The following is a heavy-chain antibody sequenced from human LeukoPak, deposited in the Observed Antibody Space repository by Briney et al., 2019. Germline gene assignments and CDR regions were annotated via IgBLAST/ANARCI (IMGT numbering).Heavy chain of an antibody. CDR1: GYTFTSYD. Sequence: ASVKVSCKASGYTFTSYDINWVRQATGQGPEWMGWMNPNSGNTGYAQKFQGRVTMTRNTSISTAYMELSRLRSDDTAVYYCARKGYGSGRSWFDPWGQGTLVTVSS. CDR2: MNPNSGNT. D-gene: IGHD3-10*01. J-gene: IGHJ5*02. V-gene: IGHV1-8*01. CDR3: ARKGYGSGRSWFDP.